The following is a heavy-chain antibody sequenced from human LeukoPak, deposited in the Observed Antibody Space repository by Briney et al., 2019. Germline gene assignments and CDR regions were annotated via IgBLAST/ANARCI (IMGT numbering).Heavy chain of an antibody. CDR1: GFTFSSYA. J-gene: IGHJ4*02. V-gene: IGHV3-23*01. Sequence: RGSLRLSCAASGFTFSSYAMSWVRQAPGKGLEWVSAISGSGGSTYYADSVKGRFTISRDNSKNTLYLQMNSLRAEDTAVYYCAKVVRRSAAAAGTHYFDYWGQGTLVTVSS. CDR2: ISGSGGST. D-gene: IGHD6-13*01. CDR3: AKVVRRSAAAAGTHYFDY.